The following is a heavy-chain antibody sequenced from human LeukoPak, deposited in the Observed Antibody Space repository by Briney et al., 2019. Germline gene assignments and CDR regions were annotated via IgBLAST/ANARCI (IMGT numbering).Heavy chain of an antibody. V-gene: IGHV3-23*01. Sequence: GGSLRLSCAASGFTFSSYGMSWVRQAPGKGLEWVSAISGSGGSTYYADSVKGRFTVSRGNSKNTLYLQMNSLRAEDTAVYYCAKALVKWSFGAFDIWGQGTMVTVSS. D-gene: IGHD3-22*01. CDR2: ISGSGGST. CDR3: AKALVKWSFGAFDI. CDR1: GFTFSSYG. J-gene: IGHJ3*02.